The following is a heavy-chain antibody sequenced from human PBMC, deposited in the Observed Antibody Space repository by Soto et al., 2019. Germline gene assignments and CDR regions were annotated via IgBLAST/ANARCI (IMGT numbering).Heavy chain of an antibody. CDR2: ISGSGGST. D-gene: IGHD2-21*02. CDR1: GFTFSSYA. V-gene: IGHV3-23*01. J-gene: IGHJ3*02. Sequence: GGSLRLSCAASGFTFSSYAMSWVRQAPGKGLEWVSAISGSGGSTYYADSVKGRFTISRDNSKNTLYLQMNSLRAEDTAVYYCNYPYCGGDCYSQADAFDIWGQGTMVTVSS. CDR3: NYPYCGGDCYSQADAFDI.